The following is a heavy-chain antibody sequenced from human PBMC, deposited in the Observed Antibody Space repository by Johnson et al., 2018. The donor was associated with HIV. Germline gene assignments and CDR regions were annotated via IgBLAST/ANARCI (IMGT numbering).Heavy chain of an antibody. J-gene: IGHJ3*02. CDR3: ARLRDGYNFDAFDI. CDR1: EFTFSNYA. CDR2: ISYDGSNK. Sequence: QVQLVESGGGVVQPGKSLRIYCAVSEFTFSNYAMHWVRQAPGKGLQWVAVISYDGSNKYYADSVKGRFTISRDNSKDTLYLQMDSLTAEDTALYYCARLRDGYNFDAFDIWGQGTMVTVSS. V-gene: IGHV3-30*04. D-gene: IGHD5-24*01.